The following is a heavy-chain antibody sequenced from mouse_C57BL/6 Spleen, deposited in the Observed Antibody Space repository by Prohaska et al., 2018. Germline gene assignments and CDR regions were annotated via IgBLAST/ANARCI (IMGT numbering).Heavy chain of an antibody. CDR2: INPNNGGT. CDR3: AKGSNYVD. Sequence: NWVKQSHGKSLEWIGDINPNNGGTSYNQKFKGKATLTVDKSSSTAYMELRSLTSEDSAVYYCAKGSNYVDWGQGTTLTVSS. J-gene: IGHJ2*01. D-gene: IGHD2-5*01. V-gene: IGHV1-26*01.